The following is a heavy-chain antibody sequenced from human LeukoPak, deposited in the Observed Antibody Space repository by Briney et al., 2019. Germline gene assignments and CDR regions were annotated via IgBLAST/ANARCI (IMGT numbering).Heavy chain of an antibody. CDR3: ARDSGNREYFDY. CDR1: GYTFTSYY. V-gene: IGHV1-46*01. Sequence: ASVKVSCKASGYTFTSYYMHWVRQAPGQGLEWMGIINPSGGSTSYAQKFQGRVTMTRDMSTSTVYMELSSLRSEDTAVCYCARDSGNREYFDYWGQGTLVTVSS. D-gene: IGHD3-10*01. CDR2: INPSGGST. J-gene: IGHJ4*02.